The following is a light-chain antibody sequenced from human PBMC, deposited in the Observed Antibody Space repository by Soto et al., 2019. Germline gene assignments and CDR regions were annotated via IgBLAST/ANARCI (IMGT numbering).Light chain of an antibody. CDR1: SSDVGGYNY. J-gene: IGLJ2*01. V-gene: IGLV2-14*01. CDR3: SSYTSSSTVV. CDR2: DVS. Sequence: QSALTQPASLSGSPGQSITISCTGTSSDVGGYNYVSWYQQHPGKAPKLMIDDVSNRPSGVSNRFSGSKSGNTASLTISGLQAEDEADYYCSSYTSSSTVVFGGGTK.